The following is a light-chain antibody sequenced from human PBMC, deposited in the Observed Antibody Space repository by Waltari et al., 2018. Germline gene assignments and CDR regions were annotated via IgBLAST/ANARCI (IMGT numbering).Light chain of an antibody. CDR1: SSNIGRDT. Sequence: QSVLTQPPSASGTPGQRVTISCSGSSSNIGRDTVTWYQQVPGTAPNPLIHGNDQRPSGVPDRFSGSKSGTSASLAITGLQSEDEADYYCATWDDSLNGRVFGGGTKLTVL. V-gene: IGLV1-44*01. CDR3: ATWDDSLNGRV. J-gene: IGLJ3*02. CDR2: GND.